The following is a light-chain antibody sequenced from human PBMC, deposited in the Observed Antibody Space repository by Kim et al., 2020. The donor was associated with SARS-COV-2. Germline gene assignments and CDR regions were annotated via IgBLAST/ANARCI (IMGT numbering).Light chain of an antibody. CDR3: QRHNDALRT. J-gene: IGKJ1*01. CDR1: QGISTF. V-gene: IGKV1-27*01. CDR2: GAS. Sequence: ASVGDRVPITCRASQGISTFLAWYQHKPGKVPKLLIYGASTLQPGVPSRFSGSGSVTDFTLTINSLQPEDVATYYCQRHNDALRTFGQGTKVDIK.